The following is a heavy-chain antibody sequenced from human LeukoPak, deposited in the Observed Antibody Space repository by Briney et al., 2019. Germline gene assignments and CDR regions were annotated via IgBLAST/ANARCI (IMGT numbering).Heavy chain of an antibody. V-gene: IGHV1-8*01. CDR2: MNPNSGNT. Sequence: ASVKVSCKASGYTFTSYDINWVRQATGQGLEWMGWMNPNSGNTGYAQMFQGRVTMTRNTSISTAYMELSSLRSEDTAVYYCTRGFIELEVVGPQFDYWGQGTLVTVSS. CDR3: TRGFIELEVVGPQFDY. J-gene: IGHJ4*02. CDR1: GYTFTSYD. D-gene: IGHD6-19*01.